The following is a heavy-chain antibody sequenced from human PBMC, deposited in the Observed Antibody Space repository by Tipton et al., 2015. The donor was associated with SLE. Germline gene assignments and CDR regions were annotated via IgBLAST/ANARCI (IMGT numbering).Heavy chain of an antibody. CDR1: GFTVSSNY. Sequence: SLRLSCAASGFTVSSNYMSWVRQAPGKGLEWVSVIYSGGSTYYADSVKGRFTISRDNSKNTLYLQMNSLRAEDTAVYYCAKDRPSGSYPVDYWGQGTLVTVSS. CDR2: IYSGGST. V-gene: IGHV3-53*05. CDR3: AKDRPSGSYPVDY. J-gene: IGHJ4*02. D-gene: IGHD1-26*01.